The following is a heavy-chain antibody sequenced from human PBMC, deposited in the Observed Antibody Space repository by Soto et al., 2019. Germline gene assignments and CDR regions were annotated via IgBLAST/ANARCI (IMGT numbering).Heavy chain of an antibody. V-gene: IGHV4-59*01. J-gene: IGHJ4*01. CDR3: ARLGDYYQAFDY. Sequence: SETLSLTCTVSGGSISRYDWSWIRQPPGKGLEWIGNIFDSGSTNYNPSLKSRVTIPVDTSKNQFSLKVRSVTAADTALYYCARLGDYYQAFDYWGQGALVTVSS. CDR1: GGSISRYD. CDR2: IFDSGST. D-gene: IGHD3-22*01.